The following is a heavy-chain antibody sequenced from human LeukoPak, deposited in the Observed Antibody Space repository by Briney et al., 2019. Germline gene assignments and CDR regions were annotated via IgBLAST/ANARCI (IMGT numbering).Heavy chain of an antibody. CDR1: SGSISSYY. Sequence: PSETLSLTCSVSSGSISSYYWSWIRQPPGKGLEWIGYFYYSGSTKYNPALKSRVTISVDTTENQSSLKLASVTAADTAVHYCARGGYSYSLDYWGQGTLVTVSS. J-gene: IGHJ4*02. V-gene: IGHV4-59*01. D-gene: IGHD5-18*01. CDR3: ARGGYSYSLDY. CDR2: FYYSGST.